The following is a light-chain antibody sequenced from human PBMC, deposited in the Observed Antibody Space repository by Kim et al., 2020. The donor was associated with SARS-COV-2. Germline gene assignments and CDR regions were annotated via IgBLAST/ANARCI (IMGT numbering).Light chain of an antibody. Sequence: SPGERATLACRASQSVASNLAWYQHRPGQAPRLLIYGASTRATGIPARFSGSGSGTEFTLTISSLQSEDFAVYYCQQYDNWPPWTFGQGTKVEIK. J-gene: IGKJ1*01. CDR1: QSVASN. V-gene: IGKV3-15*01. CDR2: GAS. CDR3: QQYDNWPPWT.